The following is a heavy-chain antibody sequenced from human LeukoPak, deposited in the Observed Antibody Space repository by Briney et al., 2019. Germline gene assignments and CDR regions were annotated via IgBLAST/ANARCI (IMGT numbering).Heavy chain of an antibody. Sequence: KPSETLSLTXAVSGFSISSGYYWGWIRKPPGKGLEWIASIYHSGDTYYNPSFKSRGTISVDTSINQFSLKLSSVTAADTAVYYCARQVSWSTSGGNWFDPWGQGTLVTVSS. CDR2: IYHSGDT. J-gene: IGHJ5*02. CDR1: GFSISSGYY. CDR3: ARQVSWSTSGGNWFDP. V-gene: IGHV4-38-2*01. D-gene: IGHD3-3*01.